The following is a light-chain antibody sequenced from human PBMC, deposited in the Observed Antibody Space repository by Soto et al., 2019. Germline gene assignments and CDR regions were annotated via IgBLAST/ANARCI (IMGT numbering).Light chain of an antibody. Sequence: DIQLTQSPSFLSASVGDRVTITCRASQGISSYLAWYQQKPGKAPKLLIYAASTLQSGVPSRFSGSGSGTEFTPTISRLAPEDFATYFWQQLNSYPITFGQGTRLEIK. CDR2: AAS. CDR1: QGISSY. J-gene: IGKJ5*01. CDR3: QQLNSYPIT. V-gene: IGKV1-9*01.